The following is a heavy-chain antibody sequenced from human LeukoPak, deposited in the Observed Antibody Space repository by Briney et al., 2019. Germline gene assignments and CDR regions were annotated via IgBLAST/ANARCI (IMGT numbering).Heavy chain of an antibody. CDR1: GGSISSYY. J-gene: IGHJ4*02. Sequence: PSETLSLTCTVSGGSISSYYWSWIRQPPGKGLEWIGYIYYTGTTDYIPSLKSRITMSVDTSKNQFSLLFTSVTAADTAVYYRARHTDMATAPAIDYWGQGTLVTVSS. V-gene: IGHV4-59*08. CDR2: IYYTGTT. CDR3: ARHTDMATAPAIDY. D-gene: IGHD5-18*01.